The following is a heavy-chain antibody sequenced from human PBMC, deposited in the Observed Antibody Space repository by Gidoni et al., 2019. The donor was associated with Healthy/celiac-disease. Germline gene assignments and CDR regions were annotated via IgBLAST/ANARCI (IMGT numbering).Heavy chain of an antibody. V-gene: IGHV3-7*01. CDR1: GFTFSSYW. D-gene: IGHD3-22*01. CDR2: IKQDGSEK. Sequence: EVQLVESGGGLVQPGGSLRLSCAASGFTFSSYWMSWVRQAPGKGLEWVANIKQDGSEKYYVDSVKGRFTISRDNAKNSLYLQMNSLRAEDTAVYYCARDQEYYYDSSGYGHDAFDIWGQGTMVTVSS. J-gene: IGHJ3*02. CDR3: ARDQEYYYDSSGYGHDAFDI.